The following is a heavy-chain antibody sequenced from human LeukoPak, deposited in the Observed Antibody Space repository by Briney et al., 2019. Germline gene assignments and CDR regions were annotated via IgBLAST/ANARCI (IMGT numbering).Heavy chain of an antibody. D-gene: IGHD5-12*01. CDR1: GGPFSGYY. CDR2: INHVGST. V-gene: IGHV4-34*01. J-gene: IGHJ6*03. Sequence: SETLSLTCAVYGGPFSGYYWSWIRQPPGKGLEWSGEINHVGSTKYNPALKSRVTISVDTSRKRFSLGLSSVAAADTAIYYCARPVYGYSGYDSYYYYMDVWGKGTTVTVSS. CDR3: ARPVYGYSGYDSYYYYMDV.